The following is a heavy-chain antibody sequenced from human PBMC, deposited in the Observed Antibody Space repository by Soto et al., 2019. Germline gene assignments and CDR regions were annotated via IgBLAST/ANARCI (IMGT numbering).Heavy chain of an antibody. Sequence: GRPLRLSCAASGFTVSSNYMSWVRQAPGKGLEWVSVIYSGGSTYYADSVKGRFTISRDNSKNTLYLQMNSLRAEDTAVYYCARDIKDRHSYDYYGMDVWGQGTTVTVSS. J-gene: IGHJ6*02. V-gene: IGHV3-53*01. CDR2: IYSGGST. CDR1: GFTVSSNY. D-gene: IGHD2-15*01. CDR3: ARDIKDRHSYDYYGMDV.